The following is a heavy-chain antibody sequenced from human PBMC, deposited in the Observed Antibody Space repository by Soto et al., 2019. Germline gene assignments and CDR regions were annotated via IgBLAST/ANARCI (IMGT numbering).Heavy chain of an antibody. CDR2: IHDSGST. D-gene: IGHD2-8*01. CDR3: ASESQNLYYNFWSGYYNF. Sequence: QVQLQESGPGLVKPSETLSLTCTVSGGSISSGGHYWNWIRQYPGKGLEWIGYIHDSGSTYYNPXXXXXXXXXXXXXXXXXXXXXXXXXXXXTXVYFCASESQNLYYNFWSGYYNFWGQXTL. V-gene: IGHV4-31*01. CDR1: GGSISSGGHY. J-gene: IGHJ4*02.